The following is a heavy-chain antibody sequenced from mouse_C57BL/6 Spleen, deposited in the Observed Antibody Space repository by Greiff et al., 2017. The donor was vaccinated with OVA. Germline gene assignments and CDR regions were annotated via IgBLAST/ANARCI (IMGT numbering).Heavy chain of an antibody. D-gene: IGHD1-1*01. J-gene: IGHJ3*01. CDR1: GYTFTDYN. Sequence: EVKLQQSGPELVKPGASVKIPCKASGYTFTDYNMDWVKQSHGKSLEWIGDINPNNGGTIYNQKFKGKATLTVDKSSSTAYMELRSLTSEDTAVYYCAREQLRFFAYWGQGTLVTVSA. CDR3: AREQLRFFAY. CDR2: INPNNGGT. V-gene: IGHV1-18*01.